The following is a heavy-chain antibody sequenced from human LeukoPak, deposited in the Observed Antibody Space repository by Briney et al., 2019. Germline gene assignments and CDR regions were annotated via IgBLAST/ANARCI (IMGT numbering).Heavy chain of an antibody. V-gene: IGHV3-23*01. CDR2: IGGSGGST. CDR3: AKDRGGYYPRDAFDI. CDR1: GFTFASYA. D-gene: IGHD3-3*01. Sequence: SGGSLRLSCVASGFTFASYAMSWVRQAPGKGLEWVSAIGGSGGSTYYADSVKGRFTISRDNSKNTLYLQMNSLRAEDTAVYYCAKDRGGYYPRDAFDIRGQGTMVTVSS. J-gene: IGHJ3*02.